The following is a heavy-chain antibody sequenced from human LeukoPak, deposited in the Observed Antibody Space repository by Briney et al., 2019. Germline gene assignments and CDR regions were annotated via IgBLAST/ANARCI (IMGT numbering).Heavy chain of an antibody. CDR2: IIPIFGTA. CDR1: GGTFSSYA. J-gene: IGHJ5*02. V-gene: IGHV1-69*13. Sequence: SVKVSCKASGGTFSSYAISWVRQAPGQGLEWMGGIIPIFGTANYAQKFQGRVTITADESTSTAYMELSSLRSEDTAMYYCARDGQPSDLPRPLGFDPWGQGTLVTVSS. CDR3: ARDGQPSDLPRPLGFDP. D-gene: IGHD7-27*01.